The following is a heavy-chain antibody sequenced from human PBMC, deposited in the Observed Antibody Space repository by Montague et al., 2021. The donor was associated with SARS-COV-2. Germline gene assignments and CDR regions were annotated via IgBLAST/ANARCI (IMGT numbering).Heavy chain of an antibody. D-gene: IGHD3-3*01. CDR2: IYYIGST. J-gene: IGHJ4*02. CDR1: GGSISSYY. CDR3: ARERITSFGVVTWPAYFDY. V-gene: IGHV4-59*01. Sequence: SETLSLTCTVSGGSISSYYWSWIRQPPGKGLEWIGYIYYIGSTNYNPSLKSRVTISVDTSKNQFSLKLSSVTAADTAVYYCARERITSFGVVTWPAYFDYGGQGTLVTVSS.